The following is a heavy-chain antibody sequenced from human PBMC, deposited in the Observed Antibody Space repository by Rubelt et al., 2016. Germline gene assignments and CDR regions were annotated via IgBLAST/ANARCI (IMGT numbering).Heavy chain of an antibody. J-gene: IGHJ4*02. V-gene: IGHV3-23*01. Sequence: LEWVSGISGTGGDTYYADSVKGRFTISRDNVKNTLYLQMNSLGAEDTAVYYCADLVGLTPVDSWGQGTLLTVSS. CDR2: ISGTGGDT. CDR3: ADLVGLTPVDS. D-gene: IGHD1-26*01.